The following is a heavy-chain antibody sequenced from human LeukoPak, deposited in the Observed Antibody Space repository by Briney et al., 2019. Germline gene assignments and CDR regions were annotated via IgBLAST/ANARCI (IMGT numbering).Heavy chain of an antibody. Sequence: ASVKVSCKASGGTFSSYTISWVRQAPGQGLEWKGRIIPILGIANYAQKFQGRVTITADKSTSTAYMELSSLRSEDTAVYYCASKYFGVAGVDYYYYYYMDVWGKGTTVTVSS. J-gene: IGHJ6*03. CDR1: GGTFSSYT. D-gene: IGHD6-19*01. CDR3: ASKYFGVAGVDYYYYYYMDV. CDR2: IIPILGIA. V-gene: IGHV1-69*02.